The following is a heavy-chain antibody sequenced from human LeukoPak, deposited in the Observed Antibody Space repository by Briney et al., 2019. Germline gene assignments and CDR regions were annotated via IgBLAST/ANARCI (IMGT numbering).Heavy chain of an antibody. Sequence: ASVKVSCKASGYTFTSYGISWVRQAPGQGLGWMGWISAYNGNTNYAQKLQGRVTMTTDTSTSTAYMELRSLRSDDTAVYYCARVIGYCSSTSCPGPLDYWGQGTLVTVSS. CDR2: ISAYNGNT. D-gene: IGHD2-2*01. CDR3: ARVIGYCSSTSCPGPLDY. J-gene: IGHJ4*02. CDR1: GYTFTSYG. V-gene: IGHV1-18*01.